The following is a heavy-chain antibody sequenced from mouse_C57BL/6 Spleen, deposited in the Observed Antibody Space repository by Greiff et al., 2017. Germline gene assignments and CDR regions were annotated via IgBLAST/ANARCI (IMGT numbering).Heavy chain of an antibody. CDR1: GFTFSNYW. CDR3: TGDLSWFAY. V-gene: IGHV6-3*01. CDR2: IRLKSDNYAT. J-gene: IGHJ3*01. Sequence: EVKVEESGGGLVQPGGSMKLSCVASGFTFSNYWMNWVRQSPEKGLEWVAQIRLKSDNYATHYAESVKGRFTISRDDSKSSVYLQMNNLRAEDTGIYYCTGDLSWFAYWGQGTLVTVSA. D-gene: IGHD6-2*01.